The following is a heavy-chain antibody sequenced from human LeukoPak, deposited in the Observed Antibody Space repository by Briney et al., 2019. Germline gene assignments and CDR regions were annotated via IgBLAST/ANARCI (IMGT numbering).Heavy chain of an antibody. Sequence: GGSLRLSCASSGFTFSDYAMTWVRQAPGRGLEWVSAISGGGTYTYYADSVKGRFTISRDNSKNTLYLQMNSLRAEDTAVYYYAKPRSGSYDFDYWGQGTLVTVSS. CDR1: GFTFSDYA. D-gene: IGHD1-26*01. CDR2: ISGGGTYT. V-gene: IGHV3-23*01. CDR3: AKPRSGSYDFDY. J-gene: IGHJ4*02.